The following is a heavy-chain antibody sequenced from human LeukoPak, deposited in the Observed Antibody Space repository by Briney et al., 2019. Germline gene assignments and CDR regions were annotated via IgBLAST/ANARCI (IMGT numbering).Heavy chain of an antibody. D-gene: IGHD2-21*02. CDR1: GFTFSSYE. J-gene: IGHJ4*02. CDR3: ARPSPFCGADCHRNFHY. CDR2: ISSSGSTI. V-gene: IGHV3-48*03. Sequence: GGSLRLSCAASGFTFSSYEMNWVRQAPGKGLEWVSYISSSGSTIYYADSVKGRFTISRDNAKNSLYLQMNSLGAEDTAVYYCARPSPFCGADCHRNFHYWGQGTLVTVSS.